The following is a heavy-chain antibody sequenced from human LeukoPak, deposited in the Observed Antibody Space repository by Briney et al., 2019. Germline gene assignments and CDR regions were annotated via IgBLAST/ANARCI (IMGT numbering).Heavy chain of an antibody. CDR2: IYPGDSDT. CDR1: GYSFTSYW. Sequence: GESLKISCKGSGYSFTSYWIGWGRQVPGKGLEWMGIIYPGDSDTRYNPSFQGQVTISADKSISTANLQWSSLKASDTAMYYCARHGDVDTAMGDAFDIWGQGTMATVSS. CDR3: ARHGDVDTAMGDAFDI. D-gene: IGHD5-18*01. J-gene: IGHJ3*02. V-gene: IGHV5-51*01.